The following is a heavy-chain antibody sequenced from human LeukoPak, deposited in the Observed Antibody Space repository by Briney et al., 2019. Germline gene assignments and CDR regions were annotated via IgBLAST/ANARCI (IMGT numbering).Heavy chain of an antibody. Sequence: GASVKVSCKVSGYTLTELSMHWVRQAPGKGLEWMGGFDPEDGETIYAQKFQGRVTMTRNTSISTAYMELSSLRSEDTAVYYCATDPKYSSGWFNWFDPWGQGTLVTVSS. V-gene: IGHV1-24*01. CDR1: GYTLTELS. CDR3: ATDPKYSSGWFNWFDP. CDR2: FDPEDGET. D-gene: IGHD6-19*01. J-gene: IGHJ5*02.